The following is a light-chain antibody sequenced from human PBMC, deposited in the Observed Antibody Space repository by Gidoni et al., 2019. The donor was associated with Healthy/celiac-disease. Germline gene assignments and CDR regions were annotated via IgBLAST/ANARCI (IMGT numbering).Light chain of an antibody. CDR1: QDISNY. CDR3: QQYDNLLT. Sequence: IQCPQSPSSLSASVGDRVTITCQASQDISNYLNWYQQKPGKAPKLLIYDASNLETGVQSRFSGSGSGTDFTFTISSLQPEDIATYYCQQYDNLLTFGGGTKVEIK. J-gene: IGKJ4*01. CDR2: DAS. V-gene: IGKV1-33*01.